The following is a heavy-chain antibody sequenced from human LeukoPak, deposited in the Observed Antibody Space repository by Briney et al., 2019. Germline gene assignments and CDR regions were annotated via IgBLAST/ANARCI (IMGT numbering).Heavy chain of an antibody. D-gene: IGHD5-18*01. J-gene: IGHJ6*03. V-gene: IGHV4-4*07. CDR2: IYTSGST. CDR3: ATASSFPYSYGQGAYYSYYYMDV. Sequence: SETLSLTCTVSGGSISSYYWSWIRQPAGKGLEWIGRIYTSGSTNYNPSLKSRVTMSVDTSKNQFSLNLSSVTAADTVVYYCATASSFPYSYGQGAYYSYYYMDVWGKGTTVTVSS. CDR1: GGSISSYY.